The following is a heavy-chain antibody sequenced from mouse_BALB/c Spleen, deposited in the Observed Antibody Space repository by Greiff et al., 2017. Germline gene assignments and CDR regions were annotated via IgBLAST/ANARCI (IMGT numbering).Heavy chain of an antibody. CDR3: TRGGLGNYGMDY. CDR1: GYTFTSYW. V-gene: IGHV1S22*01. J-gene: IGHJ4*01. CDR2: IYPGSGST. Sequence: LQQPGSELVRPGASVKLSCKASGYTFTSYWMHWVKQRHGQGLEWIGNIYPGSGSTNYDEKFKDKATLTVDKSSSTAYMQLSSPTSEDSAVYYCTRGGLGNYGMDYWGQGTSVTVSS. D-gene: IGHD3-3*01.